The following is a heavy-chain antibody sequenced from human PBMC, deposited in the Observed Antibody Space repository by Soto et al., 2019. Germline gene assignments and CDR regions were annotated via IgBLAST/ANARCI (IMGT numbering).Heavy chain of an antibody. Sequence: GGSLRLSCAASGFTFSSYAMSWVRQAPGKGLEWVSAISGSGGSTYYADSVKGRFTISRDNSKNTLYLQMNSLRAEDTAVYYCAKVIYSSTSYYYYMDVWGKGTTVTVSS. CDR2: ISGSGGST. CDR1: GFTFSSYA. V-gene: IGHV3-23*01. D-gene: IGHD6-13*01. CDR3: AKVIYSSTSYYYYMDV. J-gene: IGHJ6*03.